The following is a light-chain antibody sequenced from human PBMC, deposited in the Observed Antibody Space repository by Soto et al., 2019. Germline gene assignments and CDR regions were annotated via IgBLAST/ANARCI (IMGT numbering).Light chain of an antibody. Sequence: DIQMTQSPCSLSASVGDRVTITCRTSQTISDYLNWYQHKPGKAPKLLISAASSLQSGVPSRFSGSGSGTDFTLTISSLQPEDFATYYCQQSYSTLTFGPGTKVDIK. CDR3: QQSYSTLT. J-gene: IGKJ3*01. CDR2: AAS. CDR1: QTISDY. V-gene: IGKV1-39*01.